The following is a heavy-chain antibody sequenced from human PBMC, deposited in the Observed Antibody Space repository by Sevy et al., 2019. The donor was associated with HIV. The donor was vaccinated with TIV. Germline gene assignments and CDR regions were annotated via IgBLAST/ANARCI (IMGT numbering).Heavy chain of an antibody. J-gene: IGHJ4*02. D-gene: IGHD6-19*01. V-gene: IGHV3-30-3*01. CDR3: TRDAGYSIAWSPSDY. CDR2: ISSVGGDK. Sequence: GGSLRLSCAASGLTFSSHAMHWVRQAPGKGLEWVALISSVGGDKFYADSVKGRFTVSRDNPKNTLYLQMNSLRPEDTAIYYCTRDAGYSIAWSPSDYRGQGTLVTVSS. CDR1: GLTFSSHA.